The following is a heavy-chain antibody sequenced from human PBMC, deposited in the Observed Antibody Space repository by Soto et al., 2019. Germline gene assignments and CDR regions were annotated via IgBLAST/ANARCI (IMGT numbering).Heavy chain of an antibody. V-gene: IGHV1-18*01. CDR3: ARNSGLKNYYPAPVDY. D-gene: IGHD1-26*01. CDR1: GYTFTSYG. J-gene: IGHJ4*02. CDR2: ISAYNGNK. Sequence: ASVKVSCKASGYTFTSYGISWVRQAPGQGHEWKGWISAYNGNKNYAQKLQGRVTMTSYTSTSTAYMELRSLRSDDTAVYYCARNSGLKNYYPAPVDYWGQGTLVTVSS.